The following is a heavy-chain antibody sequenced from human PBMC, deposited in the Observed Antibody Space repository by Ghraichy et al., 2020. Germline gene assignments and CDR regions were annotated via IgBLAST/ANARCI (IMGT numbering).Heavy chain of an antibody. CDR3: ARMIAVGASNWFDP. D-gene: IGHD1-26*01. CDR1: GFTFSDYY. CDR2: ISSSGSTI. J-gene: IGHJ5*02. Sequence: GGSLRLSCAASGFTFSDYYMSWIRQAPGKGLEWVSYISSSGSTIYYADSVKGRFTISRDNAKNSLYLQMNSLRAEDTAVYYCARMIAVGASNWFDPWGQGTLVTVSS. V-gene: IGHV3-11*01.